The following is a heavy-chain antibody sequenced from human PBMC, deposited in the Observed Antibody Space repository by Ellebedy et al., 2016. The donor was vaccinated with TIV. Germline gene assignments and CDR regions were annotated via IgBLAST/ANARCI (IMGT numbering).Heavy chain of an antibody. J-gene: IGHJ6*02. CDR3: ATARRDPLYYGVDV. Sequence: MPSETLSLTCTVSGGSISSRTRYWGWFRQTPEKGLEWIGTVYFTGTTYYNPSFSSRVTISADTSNTQFSLRLTSVTAADTAVYYCATARRDPLYYGVDVWGRGTTVTVSS. CDR1: GGSISSRTRY. D-gene: IGHD6-13*01. V-gene: IGHV4-39*01. CDR2: VYFTGTT.